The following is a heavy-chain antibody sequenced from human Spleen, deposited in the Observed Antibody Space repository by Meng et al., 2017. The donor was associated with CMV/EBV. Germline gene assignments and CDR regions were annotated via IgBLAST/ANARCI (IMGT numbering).Heavy chain of an antibody. Sequence: GESLKISCAASGFTFSSYAMSWVRQAPGKGLEWVSAISGSGGSTYYADSVKGRFTISRDNSKNTLYLQMNSLRAEDTAVYYCAIYDSSGYYPDAFDIWGQGTMVTVSS. V-gene: IGHV3-23*01. CDR1: GFTFSSYA. D-gene: IGHD3-22*01. J-gene: IGHJ3*02. CDR3: AIYDSSGYYPDAFDI. CDR2: ISGSGGST.